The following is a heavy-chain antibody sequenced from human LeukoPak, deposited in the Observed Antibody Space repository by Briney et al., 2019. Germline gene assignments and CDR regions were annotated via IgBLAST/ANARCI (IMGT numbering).Heavy chain of an antibody. CDR2: ISSSGSTI. J-gene: IGHJ6*01. Sequence: GGSLRLSCAASGFTFSSYEMNWVRQAPGKGLEWVSYISSSGSTIYYADSVKGRFTISRDNAKNSLYLQMNSLRAEDTAVYYCAGLGITMVGGVWGKGTTVTNSS. CDR3: AGLGITMVGGV. V-gene: IGHV3-48*03. CDR1: GFTFSSYE. D-gene: IGHD3-10*02.